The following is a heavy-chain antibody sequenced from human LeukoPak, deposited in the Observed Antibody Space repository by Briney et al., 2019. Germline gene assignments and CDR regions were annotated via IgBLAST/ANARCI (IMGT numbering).Heavy chain of an antibody. CDR3: TSHGGTGRNWFDP. V-gene: IGHV3-73*01. CDR2: IRSKANSYAT. Sequence: PGGSLRLSCAASGFTFSGSAMYWVRQASGKGLEWVGRIRSKANSYATAYAASVKGRFTISRDDSKNTAYLQMNSLKTEDTAVYYCTSHGGTGRNWFDPWGQGTLVTVSS. CDR1: GFTFSGSA. D-gene: IGHD3-16*01. J-gene: IGHJ5*02.